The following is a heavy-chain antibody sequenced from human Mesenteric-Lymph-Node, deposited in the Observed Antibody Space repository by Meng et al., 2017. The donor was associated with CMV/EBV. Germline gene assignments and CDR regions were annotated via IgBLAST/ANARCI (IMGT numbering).Heavy chain of an antibody. Sequence: GGSLRLSCQGSGYSFSTYWIGWVRQVPGKGLEWMGIIYPRDSETRYSPSFQGQVTISADKSIRTAYLQWNSLKASDTAMYYCARPTAGYPNAFDVWGQGTMVTVSS. CDR2: IYPRDSET. CDR1: GYSFSTYW. CDR3: ARPTAGYPNAFDV. V-gene: IGHV5-51*01. J-gene: IGHJ3*01. D-gene: IGHD4-17*01.